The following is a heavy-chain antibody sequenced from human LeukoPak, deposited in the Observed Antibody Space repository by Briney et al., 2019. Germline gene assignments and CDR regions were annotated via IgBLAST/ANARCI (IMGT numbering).Heavy chain of an antibody. V-gene: IGHV4-39*01. CDR1: GGSISSSGYY. J-gene: IGHJ4*02. CDR2: IYSSGNT. Sequence: SETLSLICTVSGGSISSSGYYWGWIRQPPGKGLDWIGSIYSSGNTYYSPSLKSRVTISLDTSKNQFSLRLSSVTAADTAVYYCARHNSGTYLDWGQGNLVTVSS. D-gene: IGHD1-26*01. CDR3: ARHNSGTYLD.